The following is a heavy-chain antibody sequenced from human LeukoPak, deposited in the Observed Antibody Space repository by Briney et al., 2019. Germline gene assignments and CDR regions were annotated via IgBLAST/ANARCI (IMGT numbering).Heavy chain of an antibody. V-gene: IGHV4-59*01. CDR2: IYYSGST. CDR1: GGSISSYY. Sequence: SETLSLTCTVSGGSISSYYWSWIRQPPGKGLEWIGYIYYSGSTNYNPSLKSRVTISVDTSKNQFSLKLSSVTAADTAVYYCAGWGIAAREGFDYWGQGTLVTVSS. J-gene: IGHJ4*02. D-gene: IGHD6-6*01. CDR3: AGWGIAAREGFDY.